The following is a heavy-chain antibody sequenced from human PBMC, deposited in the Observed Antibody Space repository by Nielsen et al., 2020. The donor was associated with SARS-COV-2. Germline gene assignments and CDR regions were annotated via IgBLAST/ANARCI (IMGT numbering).Heavy chain of an antibody. D-gene: IGHD2-21*01. V-gene: IGHV3-33*01. J-gene: IGHJ6*02. CDR2: IWYDGSNK. CDR3: ARDPRLFGSYYGMDV. CDR1: GYTFTSYG. Sequence: SCKASGYTFTSYGMHWVRQAPGKGLEWVAVIWYDGSNKYYADSVKGRFTISRDNSKNTLYLQMNSLRAEDTAVYYCARDPRLFGSYYGMDVWGQGTTVTVSS.